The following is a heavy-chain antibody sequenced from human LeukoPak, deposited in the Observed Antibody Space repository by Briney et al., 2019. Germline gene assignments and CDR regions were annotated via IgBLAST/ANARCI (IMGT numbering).Heavy chain of an antibody. V-gene: IGHV3-23*01. CDR1: GFAFSNYG. Sequence: GGSLRLSCAASGFAFSNYGASWVRQAPGKGLEWVSSISVSGGDTYYADSVQGRFTVSRDNSKNTLYLQMNSLRADDTAVYYCAIKQFYFENWGQGTLVTVSS. J-gene: IGHJ4*02. CDR3: AIKQFYFEN. CDR2: ISVSGGDT. D-gene: IGHD4-11*01.